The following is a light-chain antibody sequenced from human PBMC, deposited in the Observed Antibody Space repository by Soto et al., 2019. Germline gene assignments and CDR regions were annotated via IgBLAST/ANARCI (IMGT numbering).Light chain of an antibody. CDR2: GAS. J-gene: IGKJ4*01. CDR3: QQYGSSPLT. V-gene: IGKV3-20*01. CDR1: QSVSSSF. Sequence: EIVLTQSPGTLSLSPGERATLSCRASQSVSSSFLAWYQQQPGQAPRLLIYGASSRATGIPDRFSGSGSGTDFTLPISRLEPEDVAVYYCQQYGSSPLTFGGGTKVEIK.